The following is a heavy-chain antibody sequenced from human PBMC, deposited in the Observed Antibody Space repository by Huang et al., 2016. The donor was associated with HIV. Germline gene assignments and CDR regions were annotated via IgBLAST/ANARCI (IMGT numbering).Heavy chain of an antibody. Sequence: QEQLVESGGGVVQPGGSLRFSCATSGFSFSHDGKPWVRQAPGKGLELVAFIRFDGGNKHYADTAKGRFTISRDNSKKMLFLEMNSLGGDDTAFYYCATDLGGYSFDYWGQGALVSVSS. J-gene: IGHJ4*02. V-gene: IGHV3-30*02. CDR1: GFSFSHDG. CDR3: ATDLGGYSFDY. CDR2: IRFDGGNK. D-gene: IGHD2-21*02.